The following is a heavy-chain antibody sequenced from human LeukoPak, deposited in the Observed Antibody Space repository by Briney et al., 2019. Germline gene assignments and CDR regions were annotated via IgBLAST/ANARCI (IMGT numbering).Heavy chain of an antibody. D-gene: IGHD6-25*01. V-gene: IGHV3-21*01. CDR1: GFTFNNYC. CDR3: ARCSSSGAAAFDM. J-gene: IGHJ3*02. Sequence: PGGSLRLSCAASGFTFNNYCMNWVRQAPGKGLEWVSSMRTTSRYIYYAESVKGRFTISRDNAKNSLYLQMNSLRDEDTAVYYCARCSSSGAAAFDMWGHGTMVIVSS. CDR2: MRTTSRYI.